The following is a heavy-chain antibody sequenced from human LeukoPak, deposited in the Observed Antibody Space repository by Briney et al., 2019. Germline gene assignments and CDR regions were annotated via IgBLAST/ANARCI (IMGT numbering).Heavy chain of an antibody. CDR2: ISSDGTST. Sequence: GGSLRLSCAASGFTFSSYWMHWVRQVPGKGLVWVSRISSDGTSTAYADSVKGRFTISRDNAKNTLYLQMNSLRAEDTAVYYCARDQVYCSGGYCYFDCWGQGTLVTVSS. D-gene: IGHD2-15*01. CDR1: GFTFSSYW. V-gene: IGHV3-74*01. J-gene: IGHJ4*02. CDR3: ARDQVYCSGGYCYFDC.